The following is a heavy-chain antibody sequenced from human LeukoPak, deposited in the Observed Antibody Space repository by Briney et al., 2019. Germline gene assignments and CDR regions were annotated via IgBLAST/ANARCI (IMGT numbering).Heavy chain of an antibody. CDR2: ISDSGGST. CDR1: GLTFSSYA. CDR3: AKDLSMAARPVNDY. D-gene: IGHD6-6*01. J-gene: IGHJ4*02. V-gene: IGHV3-23*01. Sequence: GGSLRLSCAASGLTFSSYAMSWVRQAPGKGLEWVSGISDSGGSTYYADSVKGRFTISRDNPKNTLYLQMNSLRAEDTAVYYCAKDLSMAARPVNDYWGQGTLVTVSS.